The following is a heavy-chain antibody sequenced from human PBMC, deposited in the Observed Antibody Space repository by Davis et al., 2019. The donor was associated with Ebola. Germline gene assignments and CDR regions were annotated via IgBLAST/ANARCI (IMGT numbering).Heavy chain of an antibody. V-gene: IGHV3-53*01. CDR1: GFTFSSYA. Sequence: GESLKISCAASGFTFSSYAMSWVRQAPGKGLEWVSVIYSGGSTYYADSVKGRFTISRDNSKNTLYLQMNSLRAEDTAVYYCASTYSSSWHAFDIWGQGTMVTVSS. D-gene: IGHD6-13*01. CDR3: ASTYSSSWHAFDI. CDR2: IYSGGST. J-gene: IGHJ3*02.